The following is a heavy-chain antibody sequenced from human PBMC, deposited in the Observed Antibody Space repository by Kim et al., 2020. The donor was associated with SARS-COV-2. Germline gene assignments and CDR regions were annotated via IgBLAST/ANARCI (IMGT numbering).Heavy chain of an antibody. D-gene: IGHD6-19*01. CDR3: AKDQGYSNGPDER. V-gene: IGHV3-23*01. Sequence: ADSVKGRFTISRDNSKDILFLQINSLRTEDTAVYDCAKDQGYSNGPDERWGQGTLVTVSS. J-gene: IGHJ4*02.